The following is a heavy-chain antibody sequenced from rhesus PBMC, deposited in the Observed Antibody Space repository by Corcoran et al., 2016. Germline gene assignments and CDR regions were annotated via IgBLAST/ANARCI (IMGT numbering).Heavy chain of an antibody. Sequence: QVQLQESGPGLVKPSETLSLTCAVSGYSISSGYYWSWIRQPPGKGPEWIGYITYSGSTSYNPSLKSRVTISRDTPKNQFSLKLSSVTAADTVVYYCARDGDGFDYWGQGVLVTVSS. CDR2: ITYSGST. V-gene: IGHV4-122*02. CDR3: ARDGDGFDY. J-gene: IGHJ4*01. D-gene: IGHD5-42*01. CDR1: GYSISSGYY.